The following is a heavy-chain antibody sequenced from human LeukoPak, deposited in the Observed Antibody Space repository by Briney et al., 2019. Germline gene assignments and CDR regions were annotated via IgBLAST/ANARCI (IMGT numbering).Heavy chain of an antibody. D-gene: IGHD3-22*01. J-gene: IGHJ4*02. CDR3: ARDRSGYYLFNY. CDR2: IYYSGTT. CDR1: GGSISSSSYY. Sequence: PSETLSLTCTVSGGSISSSSYYWGWIRQPPGKGLEWIGSIYYSGTTYYNPSLKSRVTISVDTSKNQFSLKLSSVTAADTAIYYCARDRSGYYLFNYWGQGTLVTVSS. V-gene: IGHV4-39*02.